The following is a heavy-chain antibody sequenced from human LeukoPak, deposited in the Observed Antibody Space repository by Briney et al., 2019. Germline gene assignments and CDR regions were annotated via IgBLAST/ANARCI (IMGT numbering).Heavy chain of an antibody. D-gene: IGHD3-10*01. Sequence: SETLSLTCTVSGGPISNYYWSWIRQPPGKGLEWIGYIYYSGSTNYKPSLKSRVTISVDTSKNQFSLKLSSVTAADTAVYYCARGGYYGSGDDFRFDPWGQGTLVTVSS. CDR2: IYYSGST. CDR1: GGPISNYY. J-gene: IGHJ5*02. CDR3: ARGGYYGSGDDFRFDP. V-gene: IGHV4-59*01.